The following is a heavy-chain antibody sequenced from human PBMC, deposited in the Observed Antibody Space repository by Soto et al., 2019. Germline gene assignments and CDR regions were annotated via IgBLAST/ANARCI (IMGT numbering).Heavy chain of an antibody. CDR2: IIPIFGTA. CDR3: AREKYSGYDRLFDY. J-gene: IGHJ4*02. CDR1: GGTFSSYA. V-gene: IGHV1-69*13. D-gene: IGHD5-12*01. Sequence: ASVKVSCKASGGTFSSYAISWVRQAPGQGLEWMGGIIPIFGTANYAQKFQGRVTITADESTSTAYMELSSLRSEDTAVYYCAREKYSGYDRLFDYWGQGTLVTLPS.